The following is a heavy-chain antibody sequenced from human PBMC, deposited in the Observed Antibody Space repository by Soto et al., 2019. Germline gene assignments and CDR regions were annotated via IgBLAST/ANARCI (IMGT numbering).Heavy chain of an antibody. D-gene: IGHD2-2*02. CDR1: GFTFSSYG. J-gene: IGHJ5*02. CDR3: ARDPVYCSSTSCYTPPNNWFDP. CDR2: IWYDGSNK. Sequence: GGSLRLSCAASGFTFSSYGMHWVRQAPGKGLEWVAVIWYDGSNKYYADSVKGRFTISRDNSKNALYLQMNSLRAEDTAVYYCARDPVYCSSTSCYTPPNNWFDPWGQGTLVTVSS. V-gene: IGHV3-33*01.